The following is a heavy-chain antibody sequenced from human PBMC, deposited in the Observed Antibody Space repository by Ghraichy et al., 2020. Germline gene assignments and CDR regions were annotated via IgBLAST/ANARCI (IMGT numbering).Heavy chain of an antibody. D-gene: IGHD5-18*01. J-gene: IGHJ4*02. CDR3: AKGFSGEDTAMVGY. CDR1: GFTFSNYA. Sequence: GGSLRLSCAASGFTFSNYAMSWVRQAPGKGLQWVSSITGSGGITYNADSVKGRFTISRDNSQNTLYLQMNSLRAEDTAVYFCAKGFSGEDTAMVGYWGQGTQVTVSS. V-gene: IGHV3-23*01. CDR2: ITGSGGIT.